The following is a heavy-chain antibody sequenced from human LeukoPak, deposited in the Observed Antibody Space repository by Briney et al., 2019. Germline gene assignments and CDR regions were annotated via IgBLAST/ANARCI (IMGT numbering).Heavy chain of an antibody. V-gene: IGHV4-39*07. CDR3: ARANTAGLQWFDY. Sequence: SETLSLTRTVSGGSISSSSYYWGWIRQPPGKGLEWIGSIYYTGSTYYNPSLKSRVTISVDTSKNQFSLKLSSVTAADTAVYYCARANTAGLQWFDYWGQGTLVTVSS. CDR1: GGSISSSSYY. CDR2: IYYTGST. D-gene: IGHD4-11*01. J-gene: IGHJ4*02.